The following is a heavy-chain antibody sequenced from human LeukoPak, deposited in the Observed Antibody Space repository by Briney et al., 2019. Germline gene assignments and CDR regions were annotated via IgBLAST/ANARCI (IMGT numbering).Heavy chain of an antibody. CDR3: AFTTGNYYLDY. D-gene: IGHD1-7*01. Sequence: SETLSLTCAVYGGSFSGYYWSWIRQSPGKGLEWIREINHSGSINYNPSLKSRVTVSVDSSRNQFSLILGSVTAADTAVYYCAFTTGNYYLDYWGQGTRVTVSS. V-gene: IGHV4-34*01. J-gene: IGHJ4*02. CDR1: GGSFSGYY. CDR2: INHSGSI.